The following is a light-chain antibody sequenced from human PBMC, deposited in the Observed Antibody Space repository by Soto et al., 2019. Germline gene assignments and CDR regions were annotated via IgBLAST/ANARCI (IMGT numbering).Light chain of an antibody. V-gene: IGKV3-20*01. Sequence: EIVLTQSPGTPSLSPGERATLSCGASQSVNSNSLAWYQQKPGQAPRLLFYAASNRASGVPDRFSASGSGTDFTLTISRLEPEDFAVYHCQQYGSSPLTFGGGTKVEIK. CDR1: QSVNSNS. CDR2: AAS. CDR3: QQYGSSPLT. J-gene: IGKJ4*01.